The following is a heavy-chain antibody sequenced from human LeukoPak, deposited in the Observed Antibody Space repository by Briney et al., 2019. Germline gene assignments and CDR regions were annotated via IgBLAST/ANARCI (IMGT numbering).Heavy chain of an antibody. CDR3: ARALYSSGWYSNWFDP. J-gene: IGHJ5*02. D-gene: IGHD6-19*01. CDR2: MNPNSGNT. Sequence: ASVKVSCKASGGTFSSYAISWVRQATGQGLEWMGWMNPNSGNTGYAQKFQGRVTMTRNTSISTAYMELSSLRSEDTAVYYCARALYSSGWYSNWFDPWGQGTLVTVSS. V-gene: IGHV1-8*02. CDR1: GGTFSSYA.